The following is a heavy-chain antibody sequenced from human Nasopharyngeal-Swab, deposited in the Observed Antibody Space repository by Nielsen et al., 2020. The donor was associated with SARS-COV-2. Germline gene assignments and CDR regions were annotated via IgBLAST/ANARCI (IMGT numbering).Heavy chain of an antibody. J-gene: IGHJ4*02. CDR2: IKSNTDGGTQ. CDR3: TSDDTNYDSSGYARN. V-gene: IGHV3-15*01. CDR1: GFTFSNSW. D-gene: IGHD3-22*01. Sequence: GESLKISCAASGFTFSNSWMSWDRPAPGKGLAWVGRIKSNTDGGTQDYAAPVKGTFTIKRDDSKNPLYLQRNSLKTEYTAVYYCTSDDTNYDSSGYARNWGQGTLVTVSS.